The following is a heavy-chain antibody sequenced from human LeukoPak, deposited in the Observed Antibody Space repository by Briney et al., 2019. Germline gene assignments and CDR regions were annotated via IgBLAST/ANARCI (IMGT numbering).Heavy chain of an antibody. CDR3: ARASRGYCSGGSCVYYFDY. D-gene: IGHD2-15*01. V-gene: IGHV4-34*01. CDR2: INHSGST. CDR1: GGSFGGYY. J-gene: IGHJ4*02. Sequence: PSETLSLTCAVYGGSFGGYYWSWIRQPPGKGLEWIGEINHSGSTNYNPSLKSRVTISVDTSKNQFSLKLSSVTAADTAVYYCARASRGYCSGGSCVYYFDYWGQGTLVTVSS.